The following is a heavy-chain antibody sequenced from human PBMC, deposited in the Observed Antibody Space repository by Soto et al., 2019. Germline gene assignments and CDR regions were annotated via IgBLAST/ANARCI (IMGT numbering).Heavy chain of an antibody. CDR1: GYTFTSYD. D-gene: IGHD5-12*01. V-gene: IGHV1-8*01. J-gene: IGHJ4*02. Sequence: QVQLVQSGAEVKKPGASVKVSCKASGYTFTSYDINWVRQATGQGLEWMGWMNPNSGNTGYAQKFQGRVTMTRNTSLSTAYMKLGSLRFEVTAVYYCERDKVGRVAYWGQGTLVTVSS. CDR3: ERDKVGRVAY. CDR2: MNPNSGNT.